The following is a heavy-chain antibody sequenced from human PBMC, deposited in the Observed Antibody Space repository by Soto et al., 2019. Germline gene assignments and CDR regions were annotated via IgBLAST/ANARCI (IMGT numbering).Heavy chain of an antibody. CDR3: ARDQLEGNWFYP. Sequence: QLHLQESGSGLVRPSQTLSLTCVVSGGSISSGGYSWNWIRQPPGKGLEWIGYIYHSGSTLYNPSLKSRVTISVDKSKNQFSLKLTSVTAADTAVYYCARDQLEGNWFYPWGQGTLVTVSS. V-gene: IGHV4-30-2*01. D-gene: IGHD1-1*01. CDR2: IYHSGST. J-gene: IGHJ5*02. CDR1: GGSISSGGYS.